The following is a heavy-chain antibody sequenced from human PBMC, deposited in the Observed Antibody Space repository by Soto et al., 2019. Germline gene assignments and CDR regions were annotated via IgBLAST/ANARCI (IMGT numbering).Heavy chain of an antibody. CDR2: ITPTSGGT. Sequence: ALVKVSCKASVYTFTGNYMHWVRQAHGQGHEWMGWITPTSGGTNYAQKFQGWVTMTRDTSISTAYMELSRLRSDDTAVYYCARDNYAVAGTDYYYGMDVWVQGTTVTVSS. CDR1: VYTFTGNY. V-gene: IGHV1-2*04. CDR3: ARDNYAVAGTDYYYGMDV. J-gene: IGHJ6*01. D-gene: IGHD6-19*01.